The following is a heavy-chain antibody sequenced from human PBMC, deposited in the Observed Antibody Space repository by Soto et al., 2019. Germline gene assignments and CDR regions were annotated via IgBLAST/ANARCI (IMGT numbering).Heavy chain of an antibody. CDR2: IYYSGST. CDR3: AREGSSSNCMDV. J-gene: IGHJ6*02. D-gene: IGHD6-13*01. CDR1: AGSLSSYY. Sequence: PSETLSLTCTVSAGSLSSYYWSWPRQPPRKGLEWIGYIYYSGSTNYNTSHKSRVTISVDTSKIQFSLKLSSVTAADTAVYYCAREGSSSNCMDVWGQGTTVTVSS. V-gene: IGHV4-59*13.